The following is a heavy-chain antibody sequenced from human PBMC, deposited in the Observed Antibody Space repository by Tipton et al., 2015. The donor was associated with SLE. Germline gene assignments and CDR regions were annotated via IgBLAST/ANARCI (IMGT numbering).Heavy chain of an antibody. Sequence: QSGPEVKKPGASVKVSCKASGYTLTSYGITWVRQAPGQGLEWMGGIIPIFGTANYAQKFQKRVTITTDESTRTAYMEVSSLRSEDTAVYYCASCPTYYYDSPYYYGMDVWGQGTTVTVSS. D-gene: IGHD3-22*01. V-gene: IGHV1-69*05. CDR3: ASCPTYYYDSPYYYGMDV. J-gene: IGHJ6*02. CDR2: IIPIFGTA. CDR1: GYTLTSYG.